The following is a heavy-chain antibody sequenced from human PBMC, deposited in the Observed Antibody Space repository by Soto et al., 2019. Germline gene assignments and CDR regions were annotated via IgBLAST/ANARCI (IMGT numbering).Heavy chain of an antibody. Sequence: SETLSLTCTVSGGSISSGGYYWSWIRQHPGKGLEWIGYIYYSGSTYYNPSLKSRVTISVDTSKNQFSLKLSSVTAADTAVYYWSRGEHDIMTPVTENGMGVWGQGTTVNVSS. V-gene: IGHV4-31*03. CDR1: GGSISSGGYY. J-gene: IGHJ6*02. CDR3: SRGEHDIMTPVTENGMGV. D-gene: IGHD4-4*01. CDR2: IYYSGST.